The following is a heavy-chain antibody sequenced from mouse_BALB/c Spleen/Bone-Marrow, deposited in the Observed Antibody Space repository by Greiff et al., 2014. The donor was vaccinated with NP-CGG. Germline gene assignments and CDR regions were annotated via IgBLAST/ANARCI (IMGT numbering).Heavy chain of an antibody. CDR3: TRSRYDYDNAMDC. Sequence: QVQLKQSGAELVKPGASAKLSCKASGCTFTSYYMYWVKQRPGQGLEWIGEINPSNGGTNFNEKFKSKATLTVDKSSSTAYMQLSSLTSEDSAVYYCTRSRYDYDNAMDCWGQGTSVTVSS. J-gene: IGHJ4*01. D-gene: IGHD2-4*01. CDR1: GCTFTSYY. CDR2: INPSNGGT. V-gene: IGHV1S81*02.